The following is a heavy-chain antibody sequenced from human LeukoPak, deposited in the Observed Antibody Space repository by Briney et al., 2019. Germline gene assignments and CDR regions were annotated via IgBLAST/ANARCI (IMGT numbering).Heavy chain of an antibody. J-gene: IGHJ4*02. CDR1: GFTFSSYS. D-gene: IGHD3-10*01. CDR3: ARGGD. V-gene: IGHV3-48*01. CDR2: ISTGSSTM. Sequence: GGSLRLSCAASGFTFSSYSMNWVRQAPGKGLEWVSYISTGSSTMYYADSVKGRFTISRDDAKQSVYLHMNSLRVEDTAVYYCARGGDWGQGTLVTVSS.